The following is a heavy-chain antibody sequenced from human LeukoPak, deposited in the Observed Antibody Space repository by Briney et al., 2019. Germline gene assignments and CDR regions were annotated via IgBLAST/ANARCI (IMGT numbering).Heavy chain of an antibody. V-gene: IGHV3-7*01. CDR3: ARDQTPYS. J-gene: IGHJ5*01. CDR2: INQDGSEN. CDR1: GFDFSNYW. Sequence: GGSLRLSCAASGFDFSNYWMTWIRQAPGKGLEYVANINQDGSENYYVDSVKGRFSISRDNTKNSLYLQMNGLRTEDTAVYYCARDQTPYSGGQGTLVTVSS.